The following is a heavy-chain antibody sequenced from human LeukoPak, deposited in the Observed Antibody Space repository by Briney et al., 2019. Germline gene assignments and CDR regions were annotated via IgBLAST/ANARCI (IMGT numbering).Heavy chain of an antibody. CDR1: GGSISSSSYY. V-gene: IGHV4-39*01. D-gene: IGHD3-10*01. CDR2: IYYSGST. J-gene: IGHJ4*02. CDR3: AAFGDGEC. Sequence: SETLSLTCTVSGGSISSSSYYWGWIRQPPGKGLEWIGNIYYSGSTYYNPSLKSRVTISVDTSKNQFSLILISVTAADTAVYYCAAFGDGECCGQGTLVTVSS.